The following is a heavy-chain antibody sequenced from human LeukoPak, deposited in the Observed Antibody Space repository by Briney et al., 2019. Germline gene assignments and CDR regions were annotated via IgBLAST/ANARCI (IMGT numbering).Heavy chain of an antibody. J-gene: IGHJ4*02. CDR2: IDPSDSYT. CDR3: ARRVGGYYYYFDY. D-gene: IGHD2/OR15-2a*01. CDR1: GYSFTSYW. Sequence: GESLKISCKGSGYSFTSYWISWVRQMPGKGLEWMGRIDPSDSYTNYSPSFQGHVTISADKSISTAYLQWSSLKASDTAMYYCARRVGGYYYYFDYWGQGTLVTASS. V-gene: IGHV5-10-1*01.